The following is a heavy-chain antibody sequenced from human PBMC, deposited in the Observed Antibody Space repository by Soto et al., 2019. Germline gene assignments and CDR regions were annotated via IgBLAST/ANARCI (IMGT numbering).Heavy chain of an antibody. V-gene: IGHV4-31*03. D-gene: IGHD1-1*01. CDR1: GGSISSGGYY. CDR3: ARDVTTKDFFDC. J-gene: IGHJ4*02. Sequence: SETLSLTCTVSGGSISSGGYYWSWVRQFPGKGLEWIGYIYYSGTTHYNPSLKSRISMSIDTSKNQFSLRLNSVTAADTAVYYCARDVTTKDFFDCWGQGSPVTVSS. CDR2: IYYSGTT.